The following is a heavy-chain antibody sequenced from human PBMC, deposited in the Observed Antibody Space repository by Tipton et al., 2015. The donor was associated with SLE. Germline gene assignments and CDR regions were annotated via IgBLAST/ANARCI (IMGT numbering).Heavy chain of an antibody. Sequence: TLSLTCTVSAGSISSSSYYWGWLRQPPGKGLEGIGSIYYSGSTYYNPSLKSRLTISVDTSKNQFSLQLSSVTAADTAVYYCASQFPGAASPYYGMDGWGQGTAATVSS. CDR2: IYYSGST. D-gene: IGHD6-13*01. J-gene: IGHJ6*02. V-gene: IGHV4-39*07. CDR3: ASQFPGAASPYYGMDG. CDR1: AGSISSSSYY.